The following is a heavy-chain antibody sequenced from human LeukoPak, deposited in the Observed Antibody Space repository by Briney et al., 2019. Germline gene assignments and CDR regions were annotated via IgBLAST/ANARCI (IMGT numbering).Heavy chain of an antibody. CDR1: GFIFSDYY. V-gene: IGHV3-11*04. Sequence: PGGSLRLSCAATGFIFSDYYMSWVRQAPGKGLEWLSYIDSVKGRFTISRDNAKNSLHLQMDSLRAGDTAVYYCARRGFQLVYDYWGQGILVTVSS. CDR2: I. J-gene: IGHJ4*02. D-gene: IGHD2-2*02. CDR3: ARRGFQLVYDY.